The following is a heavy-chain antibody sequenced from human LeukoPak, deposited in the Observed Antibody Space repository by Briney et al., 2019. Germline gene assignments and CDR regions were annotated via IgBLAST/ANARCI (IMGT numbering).Heavy chain of an antibody. CDR1: GYTFTSYG. J-gene: IGHJ6*02. D-gene: IGHD1-26*01. Sequence: ASVKVSCKASGYTFTSYGISWVRQAPGQGLEWMGWISAYNGNTNYAQKFQGRVTMTEDTSTDTAYMELSSLRSEDTAVYYCATRANYYYGMDVWGQGTTVTVSS. CDR2: ISAYNGNT. CDR3: ATRANYYYGMDV. V-gene: IGHV1-18*01.